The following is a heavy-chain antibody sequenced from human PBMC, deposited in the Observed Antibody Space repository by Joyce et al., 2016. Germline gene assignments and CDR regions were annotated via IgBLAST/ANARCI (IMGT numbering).Heavy chain of an antibody. D-gene: IGHD4-11*01. J-gene: IGHJ6*03. V-gene: IGHV3-23*01. Sequence: EVQLLESGGGLVQPGGFLTLSCAASGFFFNNYGLTGVRQAPGKGIEWVSSISDIGGSTYYADSVRDRFTISRDKSKNTLFLQMTSLTAEDTAVYYCAKDRPYSTYYYFYYMDVWGKGTTVTVSS. CDR3: AKDRPYSTYYYFYYMDV. CDR1: GFFFNNYG. CDR2: ISDIGGST.